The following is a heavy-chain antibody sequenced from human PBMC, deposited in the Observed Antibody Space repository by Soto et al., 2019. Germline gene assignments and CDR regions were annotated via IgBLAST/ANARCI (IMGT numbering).Heavy chain of an antibody. Sequence: QVQLQESGPGLVKPSETLSLTCTVSDGSISSYYWSWIRQPPGKGLEWIGYIYYSGGTNYNPSLKSRVTISVDTSKNQFTLKLSSVTAADTAVYYCARHCGGGSCYSAWFFDLWGRGTLVTVSS. D-gene: IGHD2-15*01. CDR3: ARHCGGGSCYSAWFFDL. CDR1: DGSISSYY. CDR2: IYYSGGT. V-gene: IGHV4-59*08. J-gene: IGHJ2*01.